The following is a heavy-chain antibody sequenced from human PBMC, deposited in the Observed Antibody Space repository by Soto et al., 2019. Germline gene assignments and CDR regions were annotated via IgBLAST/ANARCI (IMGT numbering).Heavy chain of an antibody. D-gene: IGHD6-6*01. CDR1: GFTLSSYA. Sequence: PXGSLRLCCAAAGFTLSSYAISWVRQAPGKGLDWVSAISGSGGSTYYADSVKGRFTISRDNSKNTLYLQMNSLRAEDTAVYYCANFPGKGKSSIAAPVDYWGQGTLVTVS. V-gene: IGHV3-23*01. CDR3: ANFPGKGKSSIAAPVDY. J-gene: IGHJ4*02. CDR2: ISGSGGST.